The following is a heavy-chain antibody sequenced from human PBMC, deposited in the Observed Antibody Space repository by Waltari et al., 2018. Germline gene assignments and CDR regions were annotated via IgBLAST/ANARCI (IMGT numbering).Heavy chain of an antibody. CDR1: GFTFTSSA. J-gene: IGHJ4*02. Sequence: QMQLVQSGPEVKKPGTSVKVSCKASGFTFTSSAVQWVRQARGQRLEWIGWIVVGSGNTNYAQKFQERVTITRDMSTSTAYMELSSLRSEDTAVYYCAAGPLTYYYDSSGSNPPYFDYWGQGTLVTVSS. V-gene: IGHV1-58*01. CDR2: IVVGSGNT. CDR3: AAGPLTYYYDSSGSNPPYFDY. D-gene: IGHD3-22*01.